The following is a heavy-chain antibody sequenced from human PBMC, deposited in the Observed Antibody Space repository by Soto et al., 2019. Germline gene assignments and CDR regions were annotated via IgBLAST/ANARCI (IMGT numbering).Heavy chain of an antibody. CDR2: IYPGDSDT. Sequence: GESLKISCTGSGYRFTRYWIGWVRQMPGKGLEWMGIIYPGDSDTRYSPSFQGQVTISADKSISTAYLQWSSLKASDTAMYYCATQAVAGMGLGGYWGQGTLVTVSS. CDR1: GYRFTRYW. J-gene: IGHJ4*02. D-gene: IGHD6-19*01. CDR3: ATQAVAGMGLGGY. V-gene: IGHV5-51*01.